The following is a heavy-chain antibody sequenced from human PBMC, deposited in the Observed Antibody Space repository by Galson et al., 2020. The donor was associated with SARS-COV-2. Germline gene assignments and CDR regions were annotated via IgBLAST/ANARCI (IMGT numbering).Heavy chain of an antibody. J-gene: IGHJ3*02. CDR1: GGSISSGGYF. V-gene: IGHV4-31*03. Sequence: SQTLSLTCTVSGGSISSGGYFWSWIRQHPGKGLEWIGYIFHSGTLYYNPSLRSRVTLSVDTSENRFSLSLASVTVADTAVYYCARLKEGDFVDIWGQGSMVSVSS. CDR3: ARLKEGDFVDI. D-gene: IGHD3-3*01. CDR2: IFHSGTL.